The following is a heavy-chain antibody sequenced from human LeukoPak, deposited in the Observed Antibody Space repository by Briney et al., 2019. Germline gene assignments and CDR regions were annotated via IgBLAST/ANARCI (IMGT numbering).Heavy chain of an antibody. CDR1: GGSISSSSYY. J-gene: IGHJ4*02. Sequence: SETLSLTCTVSGGSISSSSYYWGWICQPPGKGLEWIGSIYYSGSTYYNPSLKSRVTISVDTSKNQFSLKLSSVTAADTAVYYCARQDFWNGYHLDYWGQGTLVTVSS. CDR2: IYYSGST. CDR3: ARQDFWNGYHLDY. V-gene: IGHV4-39*01. D-gene: IGHD3-3*01.